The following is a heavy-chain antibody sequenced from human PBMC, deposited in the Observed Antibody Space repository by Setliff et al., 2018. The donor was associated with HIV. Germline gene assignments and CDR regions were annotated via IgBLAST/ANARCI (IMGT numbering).Heavy chain of an antibody. J-gene: IGHJ5*02. D-gene: IGHD2-15*01. CDR3: ARGLGGYCSGVSCYEADH. V-gene: IGHV4-34*01. CDR2: INYSGDT. Sequence: SWVRQPPGKGLEWIGEINYSGDTTYNPSLKSRVTTSVDTSKNQFSLRLSSVTAADTAVYYCARGLGGYCSGVSCYEADHWGQGTLVTVSS.